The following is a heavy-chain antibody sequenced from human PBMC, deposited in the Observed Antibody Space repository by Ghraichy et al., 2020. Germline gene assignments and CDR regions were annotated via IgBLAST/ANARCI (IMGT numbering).Heavy chain of an antibody. J-gene: IGHJ4*02. CDR1: GFTVSSNY. Sequence: LSLTCAASGFTVSSNYMSWVRQAPGKGLEWVSVIYNGGSTYYADSVKGRFTISRDNSKNTLYLQMNSLRAEDTAVYYCERAPGGVGVVIRHWGQGTLVTVFS. D-gene: IGHD3-22*01. CDR3: ERAPGGVGVVIRH. CDR2: IYNGGST. V-gene: IGHV3-53*01.